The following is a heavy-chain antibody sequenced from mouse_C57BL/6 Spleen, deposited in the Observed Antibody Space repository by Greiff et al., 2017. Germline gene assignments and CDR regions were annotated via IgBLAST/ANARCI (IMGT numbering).Heavy chain of an antibody. CDR3: ARVGYYSNSFDY. D-gene: IGHD2-5*01. Sequence: DVKLQESGGGLVKPGGSLKLSCAASGFTFSSYAMSWVRQTPEKRLEWVATISDGGSYTYYPDNVKGRFTISRDNAKNNLYLQMSHLKSEDTAMYYCARVGYYSNSFDYWGQGTTLTVSS. CDR2: ISDGGSYT. J-gene: IGHJ2*01. CDR1: GFTFSSYA. V-gene: IGHV5-4*03.